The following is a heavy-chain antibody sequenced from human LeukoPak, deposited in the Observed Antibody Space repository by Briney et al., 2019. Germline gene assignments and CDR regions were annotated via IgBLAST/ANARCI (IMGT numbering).Heavy chain of an antibody. CDR1: GGSISSYY. CDR2: IYYSGST. CDR3: ARDRSPPPTPNKQQLAVNYFDY. Sequence: SETLSLTCTVSGGSISSYYWSWIRQPPGKGLEWIGYIYYSGSTNYNPSLKSRVTISVDTSKNQFSLQLNSVTPEDTAVYYCARDRSPPPTPNKQQLAVNYFDYWGQGTLVTVSS. J-gene: IGHJ4*02. D-gene: IGHD6-13*01. V-gene: IGHV4-59*12.